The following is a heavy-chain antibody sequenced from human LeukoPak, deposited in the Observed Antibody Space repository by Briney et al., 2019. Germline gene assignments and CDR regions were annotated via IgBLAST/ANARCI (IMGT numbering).Heavy chain of an antibody. CDR2: ISSSGSTI. Sequence: GGSLRLSCAASGFTFSSYEMNWVRQAPGKGLEWVSYISSSGSTIYYADSVKGRFTISRDNAKNSLYLQMNSLRAEDTAVYYCAKNTKKYYYDSRGFDYWGQGTLVTVSS. CDR3: AKNTKKYYYDSRGFDY. J-gene: IGHJ4*02. CDR1: GFTFSSYE. D-gene: IGHD3-22*01. V-gene: IGHV3-48*03.